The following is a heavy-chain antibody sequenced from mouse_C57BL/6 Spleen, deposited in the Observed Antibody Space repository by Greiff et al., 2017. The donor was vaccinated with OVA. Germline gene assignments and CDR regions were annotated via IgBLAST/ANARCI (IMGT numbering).Heavy chain of an antibody. V-gene: IGHV1-76*01. J-gene: IGHJ3*01. D-gene: IGHD4-1*01. CDR2: IYPGSGNT. CDR1: GYTFTDYY. Sequence: VQLQQSGAELVRPGASVKLSCKASGYTFTDYYINWVKQRPGQGLEWIARIYPGSGNTYYNEKFKGKATLTAEKSSSTAYMQLSSLTSEDSAVYVCARDQNWDGAYWGQGTLVTVSA. CDR3: ARDQNWDGAY.